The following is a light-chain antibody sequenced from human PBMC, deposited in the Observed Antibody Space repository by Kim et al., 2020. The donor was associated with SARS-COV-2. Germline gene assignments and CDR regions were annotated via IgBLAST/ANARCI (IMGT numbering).Light chain of an antibody. J-gene: IGKJ5*01. V-gene: IGKV3-15*01. CDR3: QQYNKWPVT. Sequence: VSPGEGATLSCRASESVSSNLAWYQQKPGQAPRLLIYDASTRATGIPARFSGSGSGTEFTLTISSLQSEDFAVYYCQQYNKWPVTFGQGTRLEIK. CDR1: ESVSSN. CDR2: DAS.